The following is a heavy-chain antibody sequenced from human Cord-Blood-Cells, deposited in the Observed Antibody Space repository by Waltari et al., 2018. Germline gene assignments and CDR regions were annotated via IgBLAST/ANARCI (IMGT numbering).Heavy chain of an antibody. V-gene: IGHV3-9*01. J-gene: IGHJ4*02. CDR2: ISWNSGSI. Sequence: EVQLVESGGGLVQPGRSLRLSCAASGFTFDDYAMHWVRQAPGKGLEWVSGISWNSGSIGYADSVKGRFTISRDNAKNSLYLQMNRLRAEDTALYYCAKDFGSGDYWGQGTLVTVSS. CDR1: GFTFDDYA. CDR3: AKDFGSGDY. D-gene: IGHD1-26*01.